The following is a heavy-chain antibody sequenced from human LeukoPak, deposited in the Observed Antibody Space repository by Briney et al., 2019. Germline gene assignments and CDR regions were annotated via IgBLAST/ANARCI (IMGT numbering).Heavy chain of an antibody. V-gene: IGHV5-51*07. CDR1: GYSFTSYW. D-gene: IGHD6-19*01. Sequence: GESLKISCKGSGYSFTSYWIGWVHQMPGKGLEWMGIIYPGDSDTRYSPSFQGQVTISADKSISTAYLQWSSLKASDTAMYYCARQPEAVADWFDPWGQGTLVTVSS. CDR2: IYPGDSDT. CDR3: ARQPEAVADWFDP. J-gene: IGHJ5*02.